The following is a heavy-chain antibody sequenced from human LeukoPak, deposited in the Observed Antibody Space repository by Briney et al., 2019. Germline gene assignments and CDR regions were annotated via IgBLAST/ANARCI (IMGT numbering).Heavy chain of an antibody. V-gene: IGHV1-18*04. CDR2: INTYNGNT. D-gene: IGHD7-27*01. J-gene: IGHJ5*02. Sequence: ASVKVSCKASGYTLTNYGISWVRQAPGQGLEWMGWINTYNGNTNYAQKFQGRVTMTTDTSMSTAYMELRSLRSDDTAVYYCARNSPRDVAGRQFLPGVLSLLSQCDNCFDPWGQGTLVSVSS. CDR1: GYTLTNYG. CDR3: ARNSPRDVAGRQFLPGVLSLLSQCDNCFDP.